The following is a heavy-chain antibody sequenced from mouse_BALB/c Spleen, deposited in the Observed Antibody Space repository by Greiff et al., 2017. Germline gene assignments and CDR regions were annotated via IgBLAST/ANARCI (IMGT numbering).Heavy chain of an antibody. CDR3: AREEGDGYDV. D-gene: IGHD2-3*01. Sequence: QVQLQQSGAELVRPGVSVKISCKGSGYTFTDYAMHWVKQSHAKSLEWIGVISTYYGDASYNQKFKGKATMTVDKSSSTAYMELARLTSEDSAVYYCAREEGDGYDVWGAGTTVTVSS. J-gene: IGHJ1*01. CDR2: ISTYYGDA. V-gene: IGHV1S137*01. CDR1: GYTFTDYA.